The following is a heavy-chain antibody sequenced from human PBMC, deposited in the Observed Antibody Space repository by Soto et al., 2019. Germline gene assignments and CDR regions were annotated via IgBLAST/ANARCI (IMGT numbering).Heavy chain of an antibody. V-gene: IGHV4-30-2*01. CDR2: IYHSGST. CDR1: GGSISRGGYP. J-gene: IGHJ4*02. Sequence: SENPSPPCAGSGGSISRGGYPGGGPRPPPGRGLEWFGYIYHSGSTYYTPPLKGGVTISVDRSKNQFSLKRSSVPAGDPAVYYCARAPGPGGQGTRVTVPS. CDR3: ARAPGP.